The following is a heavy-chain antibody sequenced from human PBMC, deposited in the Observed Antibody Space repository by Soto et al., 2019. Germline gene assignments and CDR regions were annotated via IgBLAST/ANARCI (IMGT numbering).Heavy chain of an antibody. D-gene: IGHD2-15*01. J-gene: IGHJ4*02. CDR2: IYYSGST. CDR1: GGSISSGGYY. CDR3: ARDALYCSGGSCHSY. V-gene: IGHV4-31*03. Sequence: SETLSLTCTVSGGSISSGGYYWSWIRQHPGKGLEWIGYIYYSGSTYYNQSLKSRVTISVDTSKNQYSLKLSSVNAAYTAVYYCARDALYCSGGSCHSYWGQGTLVTVSS.